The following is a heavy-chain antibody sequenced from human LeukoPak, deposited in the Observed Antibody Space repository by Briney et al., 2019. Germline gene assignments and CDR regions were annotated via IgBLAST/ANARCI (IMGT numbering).Heavy chain of an antibody. J-gene: IGHJ4*02. CDR3: ALGMATIAAFLFPPAFDY. D-gene: IGHD5-12*01. V-gene: IGHV3-53*04. Sequence: GGSLRLSCAASGFTVSSSYMSWVRQAPGKGLEWVSVIYSDCSTYYADSVKGRFTISRHNSKNTLYLQMNSLRAEDTAVYYCALGMATIAAFLFPPAFDYWGQGTLVTVSS. CDR2: IYSDCST. CDR1: GFTVSSSY.